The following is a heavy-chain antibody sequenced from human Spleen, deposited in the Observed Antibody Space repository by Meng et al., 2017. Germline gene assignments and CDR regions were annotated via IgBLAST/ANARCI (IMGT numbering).Heavy chain of an antibody. V-gene: IGHV1-46*01. CDR2: IDPSGGTT. CDR3: ARDATDIVVVVAGLLGVFDY. D-gene: IGHD2-15*01. J-gene: IGHJ4*02. Sequence: ASVKVSCKASGFTFSTHFIHWVRQAPGQGLEWMGVIDPSGGTTYYAQKFQDGVTLTTDTSTTTVYMELSGLTSEDTAVYYCARDATDIVVVVAGLLGVFDYWGQGTLVTVSS. CDR1: GFTFSTHF.